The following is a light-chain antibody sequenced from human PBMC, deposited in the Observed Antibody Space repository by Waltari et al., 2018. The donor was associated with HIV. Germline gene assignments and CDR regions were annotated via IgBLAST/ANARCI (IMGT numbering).Light chain of an antibody. CDR1: SFGTNC. Sequence: SYVLTQAPSVSAAPGQTASLSGGGASFGTNCDHGYQQRPGQAPVLVVYDDSHRPSGIPERFSGFNAGNTATLTISGVEAGDEADYYCQMWHSKSDHVVFGGGTKVTVL. V-gene: IGLV3-21*02. CDR3: QMWHSKSDHVV. CDR2: DDS. J-gene: IGLJ2*01.